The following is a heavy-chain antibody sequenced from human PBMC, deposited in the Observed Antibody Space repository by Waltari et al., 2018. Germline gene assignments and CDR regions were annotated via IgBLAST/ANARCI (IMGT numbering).Heavy chain of an antibody. J-gene: IGHJ4*02. CDR2: IIPANGVT. CDR1: GYRFTDIY. V-gene: IGHV1-46*04. D-gene: IGHD3-16*01. Sequence: QVHLVQSGAEVKKPGASVQLSCMASGYRFTDIYIHWVRQAPGQGLEWIGRIIPANGVTIYERKLQGRVTVTRDTSTSTVYMELNSLRSDDTAVYYCVTDGGHHDLDYWGQGTLVTVSS. CDR3: VTDGGHHDLDY.